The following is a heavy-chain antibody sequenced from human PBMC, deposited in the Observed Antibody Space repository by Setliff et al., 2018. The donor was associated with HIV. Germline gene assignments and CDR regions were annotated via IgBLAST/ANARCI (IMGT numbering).Heavy chain of an antibody. V-gene: IGHV4-34*01. Sequence: LSLTCAVYGGSFNGYSWTWIRQPPGKGLEWIGGINHSGSTNYNPSLKSRVTISVDTSKSQFSLRLNSVTAADTAVYYCARYSPRGYTLTGPYWGQGTLVTVSS. D-gene: IGHD6-25*01. CDR3: ARYSPRGYTLTGPY. J-gene: IGHJ4*02. CDR2: INHSGST. CDR1: GGSFNGYS.